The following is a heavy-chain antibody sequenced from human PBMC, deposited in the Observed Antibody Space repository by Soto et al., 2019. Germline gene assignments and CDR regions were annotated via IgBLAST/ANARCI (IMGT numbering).Heavy chain of an antibody. CDR3: ARDQPGYSYGYGMGY. V-gene: IGHV3-21*01. CDR1: GFTFSSYS. CDR2: ISSSSSYI. J-gene: IGHJ4*02. D-gene: IGHD5-18*01. Sequence: EVQLVESGGGLVKPGGSLRLSCAASGFTFSSYSRNWVRHAPGKGLEWVSSISSSSSYIYYADSVKGRFTISRDNAKNSLYLQMNSLRAEDTAVSYCARDQPGYSYGYGMGYWGQGTLVTVSS.